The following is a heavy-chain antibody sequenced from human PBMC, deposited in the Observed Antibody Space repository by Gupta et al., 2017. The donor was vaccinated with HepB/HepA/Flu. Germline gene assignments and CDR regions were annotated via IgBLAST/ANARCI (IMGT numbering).Heavy chain of an antibody. CDR3: ARQRRDYDFWSGYSYFDY. CDR1: GGSISSSIYY. J-gene: IGHJ4*02. V-gene: IGHV4-39*01. D-gene: IGHD3-3*01. Sequence: QLQLQESGPGLVKPSETLSLTCTVSGGSISSSIYYWGWIRQPPGKGLEWIGSIYYSGSTYYNPSLKSRVTISVDTSKNQFSLKLSSVTAADTAVYYCARQRRDYDFWSGYSYFDYWGQGTLVTVSS. CDR2: IYYSGST.